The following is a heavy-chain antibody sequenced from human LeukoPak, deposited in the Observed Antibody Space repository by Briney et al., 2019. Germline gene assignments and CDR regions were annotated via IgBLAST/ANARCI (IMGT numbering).Heavy chain of an antibody. CDR2: IIPIFGTA. Sequence: SVKVSCKASGGTFSSYAISWVRQAPGQGLEWMGGIIPIFGTANYAQKFQGRVTITTDESTSTAYMELSSLRSEDTAVYYCARGRMVTTPYHDAFDIWGQGTMVTVSS. D-gene: IGHD4-17*01. CDR3: ARGRMVTTPYHDAFDI. J-gene: IGHJ3*02. CDR1: GGTFSSYA. V-gene: IGHV1-69*05.